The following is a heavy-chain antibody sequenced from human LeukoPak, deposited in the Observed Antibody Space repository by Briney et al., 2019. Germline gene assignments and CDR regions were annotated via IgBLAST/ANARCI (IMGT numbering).Heavy chain of an antibody. Sequence: PSETLSLTCTVSGGSISSSNSYWGWIRQPPGKGLEWIGSIYYSGSTYYNPSLKSRVTMSVDTSKNQFSLNLSSVTAADTAVYHCARSRAARLGFDFWGQGTLATVSS. D-gene: IGHD6-6*01. V-gene: IGHV4-39*01. CDR1: GGSISSSNSY. CDR2: IYYSGST. J-gene: IGHJ4*02. CDR3: ARSRAARLGFDF.